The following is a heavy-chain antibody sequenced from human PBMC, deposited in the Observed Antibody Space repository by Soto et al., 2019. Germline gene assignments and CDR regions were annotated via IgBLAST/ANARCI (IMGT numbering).Heavy chain of an antibody. Sequence: ASVEVSCKXSGYTFSDYYIHWVRQAPGQGLEWMGWINPNSGGTKYAPKFQGGVTMTRDTSITTAYMELSRLRSGDTAVYYCARRRGVVDAFDLWGQGTMVTVSS. CDR3: ARRRGVVDAFDL. J-gene: IGHJ3*01. CDR1: GYTFSDYY. D-gene: IGHD3-3*01. CDR2: INPNSGGT. V-gene: IGHV1-2*02.